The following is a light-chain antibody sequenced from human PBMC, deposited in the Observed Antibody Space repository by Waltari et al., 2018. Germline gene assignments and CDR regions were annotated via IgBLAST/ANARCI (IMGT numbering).Light chain of an antibody. V-gene: IGKV3-20*01. CDR1: QSVGNAY. CDR3: QQYGTSLIT. J-gene: IGKJ5*01. Sequence: EIMLTQSPGIMSLSPGERATLSCRASQSVGNAYLSWFQQKPGQAPRLLIFGASNRATGIPERFSGSGSGTDFTLTVSRLESEDFGVYYCQQYGTSLITFGQGTRLDIK. CDR2: GAS.